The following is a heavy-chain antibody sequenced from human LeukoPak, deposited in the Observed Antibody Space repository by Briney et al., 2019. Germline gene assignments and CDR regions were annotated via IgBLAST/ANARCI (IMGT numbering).Heavy chain of an antibody. CDR1: GGSISSGGYS. D-gene: IGHD6-13*01. Sequence: SETLSLTCAVSGGSISSGGYSWSWIRQPPGKGLEWIGYIYHSGSTYYNPSLKSRVTISVDTSKNQFSLKLSSVTAADTAVYYCARSLASYSRHYWGQGTLVTVSS. V-gene: IGHV4-30-2*01. CDR3: ARSLASYSRHY. J-gene: IGHJ4*02. CDR2: IYHSGST.